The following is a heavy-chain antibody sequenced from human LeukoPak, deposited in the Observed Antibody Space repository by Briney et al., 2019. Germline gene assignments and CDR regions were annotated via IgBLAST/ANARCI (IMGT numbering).Heavy chain of an antibody. CDR1: GFTFSSYG. J-gene: IGHJ4*02. Sequence: GGSLRLSCAASGFTFSSYGMHWVRQAPGKGLEWVAVIWYDGSNKYYADSVKGRFTISRDNSKNTLYLQMNSLRAEDTAVYYCARGGYCSGGSCYSLDYFDYWGQGTLVTVSS. V-gene: IGHV3-33*01. CDR3: ARGGYCSGGSCYSLDYFDY. CDR2: IWYDGSNK. D-gene: IGHD2-15*01.